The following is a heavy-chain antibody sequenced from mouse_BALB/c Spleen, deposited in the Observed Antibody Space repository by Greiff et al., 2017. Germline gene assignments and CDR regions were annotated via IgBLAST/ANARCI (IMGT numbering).Heavy chain of an antibody. J-gene: IGHJ4*01. CDR3: ARRDGYAMDY. CDR1: GYTFTSYY. Sequence: VQLQQSGPELVKPGASVRISCKASGYTFTSYYIHWVKQRPGQGLEWIGWIYPGNVNTKYNEKFKGKATLTADKSSSTAYMQLSSLTSEDSAVYFCARRDGYAMDYWGQGTSVTVSS. CDR2: IYPGNVNT. V-gene: IGHV1S56*01.